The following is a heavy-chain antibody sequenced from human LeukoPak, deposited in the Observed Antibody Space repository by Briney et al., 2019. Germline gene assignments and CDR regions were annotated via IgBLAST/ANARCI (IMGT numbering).Heavy chain of an antibody. V-gene: IGHV3-7*01. J-gene: IGHJ4*02. CDR1: GFTLSSYS. CDR2: IKQDESEK. CDR3: ARYFSGGSCWDY. D-gene: IGHD2-15*01. Sequence: GGSLRLSCVASGFTLSSYSMNWVRRAPGKGLEWVANIKQDESEKYYVDSVRGRFTISRDNAKNSLYLQMNSLRAEDTAVYYCARYFSGGSCWDYWGQGTLVTVSS.